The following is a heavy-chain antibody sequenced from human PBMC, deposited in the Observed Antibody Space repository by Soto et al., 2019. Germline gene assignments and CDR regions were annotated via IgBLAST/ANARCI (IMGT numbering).Heavy chain of an antibody. Sequence: PGGSLRLSCAASGFTFDDYAMHWVRQAPGKGLVWVARIDSYSTTTNYADSVKGRFTISRDNAKNTVFLHLNSLTDEDTAVYYCARGGAMGVDYWGQGTLVTVSS. D-gene: IGHD1-26*01. CDR3: ARGGAMGVDY. CDR2: IDSYSTTT. CDR1: GFTFDDYA. V-gene: IGHV3-74*01. J-gene: IGHJ4*02.